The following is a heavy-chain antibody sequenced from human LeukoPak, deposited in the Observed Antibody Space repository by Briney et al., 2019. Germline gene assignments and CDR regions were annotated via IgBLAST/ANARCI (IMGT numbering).Heavy chain of an antibody. Sequence: PGGSLRLSCAASGFTFSSYAMHWVRQAPGKGLEWVAVISYDGSNKYYADSVKGRFTISRDNSKNTLYLQMNSLRAEDTAVYYCAKEKYYYDSRSPFDYWGQGTLVTVSS. CDR2: ISYDGSNK. CDR1: GFTFSSYA. D-gene: IGHD3-22*01. J-gene: IGHJ4*02. CDR3: AKEKYYYDSRSPFDY. V-gene: IGHV3-30*04.